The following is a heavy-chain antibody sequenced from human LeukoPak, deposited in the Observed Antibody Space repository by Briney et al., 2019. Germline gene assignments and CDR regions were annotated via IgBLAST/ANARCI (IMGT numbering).Heavy chain of an antibody. V-gene: IGHV3-7*01. CDR1: GFTFSSYW. CDR2: INKDGSEK. Sequence: PGGPLRLSCAASGFTFSSYWMSWVRQAPGKGLEWVANINKDGSEKYYLDSVKGRFTISRDNAMDSLYLKMNSLRAEDTAVYYCARRYCSGGSCYSVDYWGQGTLVTVSS. CDR3: ARRYCSGGSCYSVDY. D-gene: IGHD2-15*01. J-gene: IGHJ4*02.